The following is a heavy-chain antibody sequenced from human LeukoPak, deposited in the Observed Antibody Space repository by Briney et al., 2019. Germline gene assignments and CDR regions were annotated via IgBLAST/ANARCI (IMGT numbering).Heavy chain of an antibody. J-gene: IGHJ4*02. D-gene: IGHD1-26*01. CDR3: TKEAGYDIVGATDDGFHY. CDR2: ISSSSSYI. V-gene: IGHV3-21*01. Sequence: GGSLRLSCAASGFTFSSYSMNWVRQAPGKWLQWLSSISSSSSYIYYADSVKGRFTISRDNAKNSLYLQMNSLRAEDTAVYFCTKEAGYDIVGATDDGFHYWGQGTLVTVSS. CDR1: GFTFSSYS.